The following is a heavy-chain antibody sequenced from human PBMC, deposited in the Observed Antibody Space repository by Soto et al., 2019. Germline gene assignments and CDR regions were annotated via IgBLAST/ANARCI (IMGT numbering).Heavy chain of an antibody. D-gene: IGHD4-17*01. CDR3: ARDYGGKNWFDP. CDR1: GGSISSGDYY. CDR2: IYYSGST. J-gene: IGHJ5*02. Sequence: SETLSLTCTVSGGSISSGDYYWSWIRQPPGKGLEWIGYIYYSGSTYYNPSLKSRVTISVDTSKNQFSLKLSSVTAADTAVYYCARDYGGKNWFDPWGQGTLVTVSS. V-gene: IGHV4-30-4*01.